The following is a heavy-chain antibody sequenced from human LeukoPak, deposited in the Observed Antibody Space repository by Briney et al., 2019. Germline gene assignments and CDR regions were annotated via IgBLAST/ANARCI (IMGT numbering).Heavy chain of an antibody. D-gene: IGHD3-10*01. CDR3: AVGTFYYLTAVF. Sequence: SVKVSCKVSGHTLTELALHWVRQAPGKGLEWMGGYEAERAEIIYAPKLQGRVTMTEDTSTETAYMELSSLSAEDTAVYYCAVGTFYYLTAVFWGQGTLVTVSS. CDR2: YEAERAEI. CDR1: GHTLTELA. V-gene: IGHV1-24*01. J-gene: IGHJ4*02.